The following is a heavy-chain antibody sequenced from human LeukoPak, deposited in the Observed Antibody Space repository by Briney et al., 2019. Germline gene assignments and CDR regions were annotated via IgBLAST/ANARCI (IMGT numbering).Heavy chain of an antibody. CDR1: GFTFSNYW. V-gene: IGHV3-74*01. D-gene: IGHD1-26*01. Sequence: GGSLRLSCAASGFTFSNYWMHWVRQAPGKGLVWVSRINSDGINTSYADSVKGRFTISRDNAKNTLNLQMNSLRAEDTAVYYCARRPIVGATAVFGYWGQGTLVTVSS. CDR2: INSDGINT. CDR3: ARRPIVGATAVFGY. J-gene: IGHJ4*02.